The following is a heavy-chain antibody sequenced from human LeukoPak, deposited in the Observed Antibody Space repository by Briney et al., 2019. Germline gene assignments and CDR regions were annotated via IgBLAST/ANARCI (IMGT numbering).Heavy chain of an antibody. Sequence: GGSLRLSCAASGFTFSSYAMDWVRQAPGKGLEWVAVISYDGSNKYYADSVKGRFTISRDNSKNTLYLQMNSLRAEDTAVYYCAKVRFGELLFGLDVWGQGTTVTVSS. CDR3: AKVRFGELLFGLDV. J-gene: IGHJ6*02. D-gene: IGHD3-10*01. V-gene: IGHV3-30-3*01. CDR2: ISYDGSNK. CDR1: GFTFSSYA.